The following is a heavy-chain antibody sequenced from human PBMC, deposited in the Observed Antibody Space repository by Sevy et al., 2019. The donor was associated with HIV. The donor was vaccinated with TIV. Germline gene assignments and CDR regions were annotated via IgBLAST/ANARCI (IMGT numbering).Heavy chain of an antibody. CDR3: AKKCVGYNSRAFDY. J-gene: IGHJ4*02. CDR1: GFTFSSYA. V-gene: IGHV3-23*01. CDR2: ISGSGGST. Sequence: GGSLRLSCAASGFTFSSYAMSWVRQAPGKGLEWVSAISGSGGSTYYADSVKGWVTISRDNSKNTLYLQMNSLRAEHTAVYYCAKKCVGYNSRAFDYWGQGTLVTVSS. D-gene: IGHD5-12*01.